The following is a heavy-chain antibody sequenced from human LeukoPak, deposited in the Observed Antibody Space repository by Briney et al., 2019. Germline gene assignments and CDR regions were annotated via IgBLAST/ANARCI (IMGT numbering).Heavy chain of an antibody. J-gene: IGHJ6*03. CDR3: AREPIRYCSSTSCPSYYYYYMDV. CDR1: GGSISSHY. CDR2: LFDSVNT. V-gene: IGHV4-59*11. D-gene: IGHD2-2*01. Sequence: SETLSLTCTVSGGSISSHYWSWIRQPPGKGLEWIAYLFDSVNTKDNPSLQSRLTLSADTSKNQFSLKLSSVTAADTAVYYCAREPIRYCSSTSCPSYYYYYMDVWGKGTTVTVSS.